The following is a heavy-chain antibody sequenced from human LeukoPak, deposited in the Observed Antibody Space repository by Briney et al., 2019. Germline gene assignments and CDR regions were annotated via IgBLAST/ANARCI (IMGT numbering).Heavy chain of an antibody. CDR3: ARELLLRGVATIIDY. CDR1: GGSVSSGNYY. Sequence: SETLSLTCSVSGGSVSSGNYYWGWIRQPPGKGLEWIGYIYYSGSTNYNPSLKSRVTISVDTSKNQFSLKLSSVTAADTAVYYCARELLLRGVATIIDYWGQGTLVTVSS. CDR2: IYYSGST. V-gene: IGHV4-61*01. J-gene: IGHJ4*02. D-gene: IGHD5-12*01.